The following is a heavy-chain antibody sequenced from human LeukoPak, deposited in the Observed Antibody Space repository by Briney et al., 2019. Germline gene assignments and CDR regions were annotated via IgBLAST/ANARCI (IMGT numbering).Heavy chain of an antibody. CDR2: ISSSGSTI. CDR1: GFTFSSYA. J-gene: IGHJ5*02. Sequence: GRSLRLSCAASGFTFSSYAMHWVRQAPGKGLEWVSYISSSGSTIYYADSVKGRFTISRDNAKNSLYLQMNSLRAADTAVYYCARGRHDYVWGSYRSNWFDPWGQGTLVTVSS. D-gene: IGHD3-16*02. V-gene: IGHV3-48*04. CDR3: ARGRHDYVWGSYRSNWFDP.